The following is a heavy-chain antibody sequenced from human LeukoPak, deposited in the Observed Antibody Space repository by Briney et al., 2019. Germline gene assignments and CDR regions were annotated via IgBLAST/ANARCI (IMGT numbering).Heavy chain of an antibody. CDR1: GASISSYY. CDR2: IYCSGDT. Sequence: SETLSLTCTVSGASISSYYWSWIRQPPGKGLEWIGYIYCSGDTYYNPSLPSLKSRVTISVDRSRNQFSLKLNSVTAADTAVYYCAREKYDTSPDYWGQGTLVTVSS. J-gene: IGHJ4*02. V-gene: IGHV4-59*12. D-gene: IGHD2/OR15-2a*01. CDR3: AREKYDTSPDY.